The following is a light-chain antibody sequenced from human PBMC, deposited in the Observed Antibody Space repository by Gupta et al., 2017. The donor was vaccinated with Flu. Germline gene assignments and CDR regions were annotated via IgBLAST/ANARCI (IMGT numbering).Light chain of an antibody. CDR1: QSVLSGSTNRDC. V-gene: IGKV4-1*01. CDR3: QQYCRPPRT. Sequence: DIVLTQSPVSVRVSLGERATITCKSSQSVLSGSTNRDCVAWYQQKPGQAPKLLIVWATSRLSGVPDRFTGSGFGTQFTLTIANLQAEDFAFYYCQQYCRPPRTFGQGTKVEVK. J-gene: IGKJ1*01. CDR2: WAT.